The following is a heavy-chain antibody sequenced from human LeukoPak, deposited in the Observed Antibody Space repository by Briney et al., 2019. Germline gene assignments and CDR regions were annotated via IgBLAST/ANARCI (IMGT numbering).Heavy chain of an antibody. CDR1: GYTFTGYY. D-gene: IGHD2-2*01. CDR2: INPNSGGT. V-gene: IGHV1-2*02. Sequence: ASLTVSCKASGYTFTGYYMQWVRQAPGQGLEWMGWINPNSGGTKYAQKFQGRVTMTRDTSITTAYMELSRLKSDDTAVYYCARSTPRVPLFDYWCQGTLVTVSS. J-gene: IGHJ4*02. CDR3: ARSTPRVPLFDY.